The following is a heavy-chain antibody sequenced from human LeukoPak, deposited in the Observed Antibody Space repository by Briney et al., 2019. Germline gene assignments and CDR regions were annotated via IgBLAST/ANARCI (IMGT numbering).Heavy chain of an antibody. CDR1: GYTFTNYG. D-gene: IGHD4-17*01. V-gene: IGHV1-18*01. CDR3: AREGGYGDYGFDY. Sequence: ASVKVSCKASGYTFTNYGFSWVRQAPGQGLEWMGWITAYNGNTNYAQKLQGRVTMTTDTSTSTAYMELSSLRSEDTAVYYCAREGGYGDYGFDYWGQGTLVTVSS. CDR2: ITAYNGNT. J-gene: IGHJ4*02.